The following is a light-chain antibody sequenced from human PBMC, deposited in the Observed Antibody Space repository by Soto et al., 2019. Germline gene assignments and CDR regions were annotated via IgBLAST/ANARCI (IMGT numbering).Light chain of an antibody. CDR1: QGISNY. J-gene: IGKJ2*01. V-gene: IGKV1-17*03. CDR2: GAS. CDR3: LQHNAYPFP. Sequence: DIQMTQSPSAMSASVGDRVTITCRASQGISNYLAWFQQKPGQGPKRLIYGASNLQSGVPPRFSGSGSETEFTLTISNRQPEDIVTYYCLQHNAYPFPFGQGTKLEI.